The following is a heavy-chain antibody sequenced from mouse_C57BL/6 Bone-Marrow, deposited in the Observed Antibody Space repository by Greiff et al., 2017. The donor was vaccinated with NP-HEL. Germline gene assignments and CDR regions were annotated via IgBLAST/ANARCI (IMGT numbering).Heavy chain of an antibody. CDR2: INPYNGGT. V-gene: IGHV1-19*01. J-gene: IGHJ1*03. CDR3: ARWGPRYFDV. Sequence: EVKLVESGPVLVKPGASVKMSCKASGYTFTDYYMNWVKQSHGKSLEWIGVINPYNGGTSYNQKFKGKATLTVDKSSSTAYMELNSLTSEDSAVYYCARWGPRYFDVWGTGTTVTVSS. CDR1: GYTFTDYY.